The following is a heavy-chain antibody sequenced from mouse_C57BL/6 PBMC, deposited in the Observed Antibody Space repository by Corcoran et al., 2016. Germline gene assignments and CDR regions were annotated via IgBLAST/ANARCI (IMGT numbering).Heavy chain of an antibody. V-gene: IGHV1-80*01. J-gene: IGHJ3*01. CDR3: ARQGITTAGGFAY. CDR2: IYPGDGDT. Sequence: QVQLQQSGAELVKPGASVKISCKASGYAFSSYWMNWVKQRPGKGLERIGQIYPGDGDTNYNGKFKGKATLTADKSSSTAYMQLSSLTSEDSAVYFCARQGITTAGGFAYWGQGTLVTVSA. CDR1: GYAFSSYW. D-gene: IGHD1-2*01.